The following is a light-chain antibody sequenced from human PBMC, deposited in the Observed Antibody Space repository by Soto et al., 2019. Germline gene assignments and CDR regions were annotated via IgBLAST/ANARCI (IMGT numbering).Light chain of an antibody. V-gene: IGKV3-20*01. J-gene: IGKJ1*01. Sequence: EIVLTQSPGTLSLSPGERATLSCRASQSVPKNYLAWYQQKPGQAPRLLIYGPSSRATGIPDRFSGSGSGTDFTLSISRLEPDDFAVYYCHQYATSPQTFGQGTKVEIK. CDR2: GPS. CDR3: HQYATSPQT. CDR1: QSVPKNY.